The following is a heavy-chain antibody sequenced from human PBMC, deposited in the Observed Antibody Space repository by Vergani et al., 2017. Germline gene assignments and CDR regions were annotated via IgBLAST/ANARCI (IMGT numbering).Heavy chain of an antibody. CDR3: ARLKYCSSTSCTHDY. D-gene: IGHD2-2*01. Sequence: QVQLVQSGAEVKKPGASVKVSCKASGYTFTGYYMHWVRQAPGQGLEWMGWINPNSGGTNYAQKFQGRVTMTRDTSISTAYMELSRLRSDDTAVYYCARLKYCSSTSCTHDYWGQGTLVTVSS. CDR2: INPNSGGT. CDR1: GYTFTGYY. V-gene: IGHV1-2*02. J-gene: IGHJ4*02.